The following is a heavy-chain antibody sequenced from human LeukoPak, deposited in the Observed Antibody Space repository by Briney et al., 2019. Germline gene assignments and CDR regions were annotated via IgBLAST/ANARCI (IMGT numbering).Heavy chain of an antibody. Sequence: SQTLSLTCTVSGGSISSGSYYWSWIRQPAGKGLEWIGRIYTSGSTNYNPSLKSRVTISVDTSKNQFSLKLSSVTAADTAVYYCARVSGSWYWFDPGGQGTLVTVSS. J-gene: IGHJ5*02. D-gene: IGHD6-13*01. CDR1: GGSISSGSYY. CDR3: ARVSGSWYWFDP. CDR2: IYTSGST. V-gene: IGHV4-61*02.